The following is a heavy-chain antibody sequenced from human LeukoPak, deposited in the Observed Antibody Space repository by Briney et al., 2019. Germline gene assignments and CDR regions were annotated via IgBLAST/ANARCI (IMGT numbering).Heavy chain of an antibody. CDR1: GFPFSNPW. Sequence: GGSLRLSCAASGFPFSNPWMNWVRQAPGKGLEWVGRIKSKTNGETTDYAAPVKGRFTISRDDSKDTLYLQMNSLKTEDTAVYYCTSAPVGDYGDFDYWGQGTLVTVSS. CDR3: TSAPVGDYGDFDY. D-gene: IGHD4-17*01. J-gene: IGHJ4*02. CDR2: IKSKTNGETT. V-gene: IGHV3-15*01.